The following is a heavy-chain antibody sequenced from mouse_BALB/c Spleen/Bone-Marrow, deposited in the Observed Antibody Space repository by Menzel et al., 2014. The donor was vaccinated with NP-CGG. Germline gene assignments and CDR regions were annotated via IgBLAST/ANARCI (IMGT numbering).Heavy chain of an antibody. Sequence: LMESGGGLVKPGGSLKLSCAASGFTFSDYYMYWVRQTPEKRLEWVATISDGGSYTYYPDSVKGRFTISRDNAKNNLYLQMSSLKSEDTAMYYCARGSSYFDYWGQGTTLTVSS. CDR2: ISDGGSYT. CDR1: GFTFSDYY. V-gene: IGHV5-4*02. CDR3: ARGSSYFDY. D-gene: IGHD1-1*01. J-gene: IGHJ2*01.